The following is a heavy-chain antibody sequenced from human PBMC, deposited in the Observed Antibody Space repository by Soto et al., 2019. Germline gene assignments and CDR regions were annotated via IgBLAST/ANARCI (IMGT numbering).Heavy chain of an antibody. Sequence: SETLSLTCTVSGGSIRSAGHYWSWIRQHPGKGLEWIGYINDSGSTFYNPSLRSRLNISVDTSENRFSLRLTSVTAAYTAVYFCARWGGLCPDAVCAAPCGPWGQGTLGAVSS. CDR2: INDSGST. CDR3: ARWGGLCPDAVCAAPCGP. V-gene: IGHV4-31*03. CDR1: GGSIRSAGHY. J-gene: IGHJ4*02. D-gene: IGHD2-8*01.